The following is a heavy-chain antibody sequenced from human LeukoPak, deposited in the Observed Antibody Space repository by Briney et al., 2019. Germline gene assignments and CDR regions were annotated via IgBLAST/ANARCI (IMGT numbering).Heavy chain of an antibody. J-gene: IGHJ4*02. CDR2: ISGYNGNT. CDR1: GYSFSSYS. D-gene: IGHD1-14*01. V-gene: IGHV1-18*01. Sequence: ASVKVSCKASGYSFSSYSISWVRQAPAEGLESMGWISGYNGNTNYAKKFQGRVTMTPDTSTNTAYMELRNLTSDDTAVYYCARDSNLFQYWGQGTLVLVSS. CDR3: ARDSNLFQY.